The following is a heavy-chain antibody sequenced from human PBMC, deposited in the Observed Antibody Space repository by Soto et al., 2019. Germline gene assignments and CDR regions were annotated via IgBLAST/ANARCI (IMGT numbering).Heavy chain of an antibody. J-gene: IGHJ4*02. Sequence: QVQLQQWGAGLLKPSETLSLTCAVYGGSFSAYYWSWIRQSPGKGLEWIGEIHHSGSTNYKPSLQSRVTISLDTSKNQFSLELRSVTAADTAVYYCASYGSGSDYNGYYFDYWGQGTLVTVSS. V-gene: IGHV4-34*01. CDR3: ASYGSGSDYNGYYFDY. D-gene: IGHD3-10*01. CDR2: IHHSGST. CDR1: GGSFSAYY.